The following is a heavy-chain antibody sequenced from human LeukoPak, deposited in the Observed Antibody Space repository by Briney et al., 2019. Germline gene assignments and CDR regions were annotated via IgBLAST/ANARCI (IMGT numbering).Heavy chain of an antibody. CDR3: ARFWQYCSGGSCYRCYFDY. D-gene: IGHD2-15*01. CDR2: IYPGDSDT. Sequence: GESLKISCKGSGYSFTSYWIGWVRQMPGKGLEWMGIIYPGDSDTRYSPSFQGQVTISADKSISTAYLQWSSLKASDTAMYYCARFWQYCSGGSCYRCYFDYWGQGTLVTVSS. CDR1: GYSFTSYW. V-gene: IGHV5-51*01. J-gene: IGHJ4*02.